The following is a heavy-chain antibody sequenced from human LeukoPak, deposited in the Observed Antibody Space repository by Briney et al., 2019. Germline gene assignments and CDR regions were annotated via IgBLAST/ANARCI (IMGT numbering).Heavy chain of an antibody. CDR3: ARRGPGATVDY. D-gene: IGHD4/OR15-4a*01. V-gene: IGHV4-34*01. CDR2: VNHSGRT. J-gene: IGHJ4*02. Sequence: SETLSLTCAVYGGSFNDYYWSWIRQPPGKGLEWIGEVNHSGRTNYNPSLKSRVTISQDTSKNQFSLKLRSVTAADTAAYFCARRGPGATVDYWGQGTLVTVSS. CDR1: GGSFNDYY.